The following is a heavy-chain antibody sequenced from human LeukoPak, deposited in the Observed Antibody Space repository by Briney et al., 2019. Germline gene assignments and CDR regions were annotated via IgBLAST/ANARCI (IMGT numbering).Heavy chain of an antibody. Sequence: TGGSLRLSCAASGFSVSNSYMSWVRQAPGKGLEWVSAISGSGGSTYYADSVKGRFTISRDNSKNTLYLQMNSLRAEDTAVYYCAKDREALGNYWGQGTLVTVSS. CDR2: ISGSGGST. CDR1: GFSVSNSY. CDR3: AKDREALGNY. V-gene: IGHV3-23*01. J-gene: IGHJ4*02. D-gene: IGHD3-16*01.